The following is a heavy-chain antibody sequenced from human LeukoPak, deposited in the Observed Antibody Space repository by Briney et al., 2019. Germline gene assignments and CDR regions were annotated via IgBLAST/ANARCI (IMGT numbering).Heavy chain of an antibody. D-gene: IGHD5-12*01. CDR3: ARVEASGYDYGAFDY. J-gene: IGHJ4*02. Sequence: GGSLTLSCAASGIILSSYWMSWVRQAPGKELQWVANIKQDGSAKYYVDSVKGRFTISRDNAKNSLYLQMNSLRAEDTAVYYCARVEASGYDYGAFDYWGQGTLVTVSS. CDR1: GIILSSYW. V-gene: IGHV3-7*01. CDR2: IKQDGSAK.